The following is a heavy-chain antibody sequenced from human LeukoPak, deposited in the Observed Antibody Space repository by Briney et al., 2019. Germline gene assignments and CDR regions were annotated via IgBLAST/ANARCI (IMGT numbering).Heavy chain of an antibody. D-gene: IGHD4-11*01. V-gene: IGHV3-74*01. Sequence: GGSLRLSCAASGFTFSSYWMHWVRQAPGKGLVWVSRINSAGSSTSYADSVKGRFTISRDNAKNTLYLQMNSLRAEDTAVYYCARDSADSNGLYWGQGTLVTVSS. CDR3: ARDSADSNGLY. CDR2: INSAGSST. J-gene: IGHJ4*02. CDR1: GFTFSSYW.